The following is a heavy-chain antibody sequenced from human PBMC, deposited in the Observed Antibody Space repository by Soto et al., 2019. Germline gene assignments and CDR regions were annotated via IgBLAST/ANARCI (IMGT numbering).Heavy chain of an antibody. CDR1: GVSFRSYA. D-gene: IGHD3-3*01. CDR3: ANVAIFGVVINSLDY. Sequence: GGSLRLSCSASGVSFRSYAMNWVRQAPGKGLEYVSIISSNDGSSTYYADSVRGRFTISRDNSKNTLYLQMNSLRAEDTAVYYCANVAIFGVVINSLDYWGQGTLVTVSS. V-gene: IGHV3-64D*08. CDR2: ISSNDGSST. J-gene: IGHJ4*02.